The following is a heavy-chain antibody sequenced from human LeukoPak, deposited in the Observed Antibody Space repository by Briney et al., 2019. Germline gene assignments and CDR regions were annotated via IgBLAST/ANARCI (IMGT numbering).Heavy chain of an antibody. Sequence: GGSLRLSCAASGFTFSSYWMHWVRQAPGKGLVWVSRINSDGSSTSYADSMKGRFTISRDNAKNTLYLQMNSLRAEDTAVYYCARGYSSGRGWDFYMDVWGKGTTVTISS. V-gene: IGHV3-74*01. CDR3: ARGYSSGRGWDFYMDV. CDR2: INSDGSST. CDR1: GFTFSSYW. J-gene: IGHJ6*03. D-gene: IGHD6-19*01.